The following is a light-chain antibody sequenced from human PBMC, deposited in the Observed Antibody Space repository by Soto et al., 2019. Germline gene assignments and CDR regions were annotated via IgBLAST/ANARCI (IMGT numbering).Light chain of an antibody. Sequence: QALLTVPRSVSGSPGQSVTISCTGTNSDVGGFSYVSWYQQLPGEAPKLIIYGVTKRPSGVPDRFSGSKSGNTASLTISGLQAEDAADYYCCSYAGSSQVFGTGTKVTVL. CDR3: CSYAGSSQV. CDR1: NSDVGGFSY. V-gene: IGLV2-11*01. CDR2: GVT. J-gene: IGLJ1*01.